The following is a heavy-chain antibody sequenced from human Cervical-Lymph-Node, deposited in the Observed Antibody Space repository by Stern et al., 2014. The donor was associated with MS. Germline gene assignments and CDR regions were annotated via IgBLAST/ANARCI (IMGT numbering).Heavy chain of an antibody. J-gene: IGHJ4*02. CDR2: IYPGDSDV. Sequence: VQLVQSGAEVRKPGDSLKISCKTSGYRFINNWIAWVRQVPGKGLEWIGIIYPGDSDVRYSPSFQGHVSISFDKSISTAYLQWNSLKASDTAVYYCARWSVACDSWGQGALITVSS. CDR3: ARWSVACDS. CDR1: GYRFINNW. V-gene: IGHV5-51*03. D-gene: IGHD2-21*01.